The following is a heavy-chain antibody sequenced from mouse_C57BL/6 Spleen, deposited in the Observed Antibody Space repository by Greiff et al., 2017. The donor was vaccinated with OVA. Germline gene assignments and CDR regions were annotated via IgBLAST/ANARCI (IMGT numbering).Heavy chain of an antibody. CDR3: AREGAPLYYFDY. J-gene: IGHJ2*01. V-gene: IGHV3-6*01. D-gene: IGHD3-1*01. Sequence: EVKLMESGPGLVKPSQSLSLTCSVTGYSITSGYYWNWIRQFPGNKLEWMGYISYDGSNNYNPSLKNRISITRDTSKNQFFLKLNSVTTEDTATYYCAREGAPLYYFDYWGQGTTLTVSS. CDR1: GYSITSGYY. CDR2: ISYDGSN.